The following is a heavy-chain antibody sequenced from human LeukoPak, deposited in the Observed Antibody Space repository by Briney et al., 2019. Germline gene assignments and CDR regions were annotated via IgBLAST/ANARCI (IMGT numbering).Heavy chain of an antibody. J-gene: IGHJ4*02. Sequence: GGSLRLSCAASGFTFSSYSMNWVRQAPGKGLEWVSSISSSSSYIYYADSVKGRFTISRDNAKNSLYLQMNSLRAEDTAVYYCARDEIFLWLGELFPFANWGQRNLVTVSS. CDR2: ISSSSSYI. CDR3: ARDEIFLWLGELFPFAN. D-gene: IGHD3-10*01. V-gene: IGHV3-21*01. CDR1: GFTFSSYS.